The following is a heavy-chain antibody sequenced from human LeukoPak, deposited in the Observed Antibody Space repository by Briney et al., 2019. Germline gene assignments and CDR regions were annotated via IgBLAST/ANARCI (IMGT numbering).Heavy chain of an antibody. D-gene: IGHD3-3*01. CDR2: ISAYNGNT. J-gene: IGHJ3*02. V-gene: IGHV1-18*01. CDR3: ARMYDFWSGPRPRGDDAFDI. CDR1: GYTFTSYG. Sequence: ASVKVSCKASGYTFTSYGISWVRQAPGQGLEWMGWISAYNGNTNYAQKLQGRVTMTTDTSTSTAYMELRSLRSDDTAVYYCARMYDFWSGPRPRGDDAFDIWGQGTMVTVSS.